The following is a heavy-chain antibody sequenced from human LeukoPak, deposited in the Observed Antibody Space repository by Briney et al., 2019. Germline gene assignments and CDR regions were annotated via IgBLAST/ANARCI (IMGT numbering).Heavy chain of an antibody. CDR1: GFTFSSYG. D-gene: IGHD3-10*01. V-gene: IGHV3-30*02. J-gene: IGHJ4*02. CDR2: IRYDGSNK. Sequence: GGSLRLSCAASGFTFSSYGMHWVRQAPGKGLEWVAFIRYDGSNKYYADSVKGRFTISRDNSKNTLYLQMNSLRAEDTAVYYCAPVRGVIMRSDYWGQGTLVTVSS. CDR3: APVRGVIMRSDY.